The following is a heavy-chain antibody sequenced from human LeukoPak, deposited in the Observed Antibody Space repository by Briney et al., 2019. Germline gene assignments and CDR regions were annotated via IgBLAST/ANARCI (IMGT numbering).Heavy chain of an antibody. CDR1: GGSISSYY. V-gene: IGHV4-4*07. Sequence: PSETLSLTCTVSGGSISSYYWSWIRQPAGKGLEWIGRIYSSGSPNYNPSLSSRVIMSIDTSKNQFSLKLSSVTAADTAVYYCARTLLPAHRGAFDIWGQGTMVTVS. CDR2: IYSSGSP. D-gene: IGHD2/OR15-2a*01. J-gene: IGHJ3*02. CDR3: ARTLLPAHRGAFDI.